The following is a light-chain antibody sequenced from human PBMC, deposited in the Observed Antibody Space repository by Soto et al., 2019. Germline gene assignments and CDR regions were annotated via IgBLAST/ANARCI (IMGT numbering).Light chain of an antibody. J-gene: IGLJ1*01. Sequence: QSALAQPASVSGSLGQSITISCTGNSRDVGSYNYISWYQQHPGRAPKLIIYEVTNRPSGVSNRFSGSKSGYTASLTISGLQADDEADYYCNSFTSFNTRVFGTGTKVTV. CDR3: NSFTSFNTRV. CDR2: EVT. CDR1: SRDVGSYNY. V-gene: IGLV2-14*01.